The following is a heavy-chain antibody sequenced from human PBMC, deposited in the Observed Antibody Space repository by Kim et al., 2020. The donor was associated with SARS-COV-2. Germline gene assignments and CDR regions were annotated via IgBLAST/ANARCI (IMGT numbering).Heavy chain of an antibody. CDR3: ARRRGGYCSGGSCYSGGCFDY. D-gene: IGHD2-15*01. CDR2: ISYDGSNK. V-gene: IGHV3-30*04. J-gene: IGHJ4*02. CDR1: GFTFSSYA. Sequence: GGSLRLSCAASGFTFSSYAMHWVRQAPGKGLEWVAVISYDGSNKYYADSVKGRFTISRDNSKNTLYLQMNSLRAEDTAVYYCARRRGGYCSGGSCYSGGCFDYWGQGTLVTVSS.